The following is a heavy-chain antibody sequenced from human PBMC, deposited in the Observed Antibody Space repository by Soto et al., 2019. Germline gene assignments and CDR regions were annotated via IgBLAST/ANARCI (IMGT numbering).Heavy chain of an antibody. Sequence: GGSLRLSCAASGFTFSSYWMHWVRQAPGKGLVWVSRINSDGRSKSYADTVKGRITISRDNAKNTLNLQMNRLGAEDTDEYYCARGEATVTAGIDYWGQGTLVTVSS. D-gene: IGHD4-17*01. CDR1: GFTFSSYW. CDR3: ARGEATVTAGIDY. J-gene: IGHJ4*02. V-gene: IGHV3-74*01. CDR2: INSDGRSK.